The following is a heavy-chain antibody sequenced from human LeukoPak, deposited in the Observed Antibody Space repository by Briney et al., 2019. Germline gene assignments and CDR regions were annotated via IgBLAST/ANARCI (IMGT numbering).Heavy chain of an antibody. CDR3: AKVLYCNGDSCYGEYFQH. J-gene: IGHJ1*01. Sequence: PGGSPRLSCAASGFTFSSYGMHWVRQAPGKGLEWVALIRYDGTNTYYAESVKGRFTISRDNSKNTLHLQMNSLRTEDTAIYYCAKVLYCNGDSCYGEYFQHWGQGTLVTVSS. CDR1: GFTFSSYG. D-gene: IGHD2-15*01. V-gene: IGHV3-30*02. CDR2: IRYDGTNT.